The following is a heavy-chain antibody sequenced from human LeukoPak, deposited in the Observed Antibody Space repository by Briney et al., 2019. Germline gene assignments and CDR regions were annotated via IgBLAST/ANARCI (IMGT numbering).Heavy chain of an antibody. J-gene: IGHJ4*02. D-gene: IGHD5/OR15-5a*01. Sequence: GRSLRLSCTASGLTLNTYGVHWVRQAPGKGLEWLSVISFDGPNTDYADSVKGRFTISRDNSNDTLFLQMDKLRPEDTALYYCAKDMPSGIVFPSLGYLDFWGQGTLVTVSS. CDR2: ISFDGPNT. V-gene: IGHV3-30*18. CDR3: AKDMPSGIVFPSLGYLDF. CDR1: GLTLNTYG.